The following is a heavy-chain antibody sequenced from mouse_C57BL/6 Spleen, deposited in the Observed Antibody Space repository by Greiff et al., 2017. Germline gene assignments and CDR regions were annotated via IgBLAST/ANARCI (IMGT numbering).Heavy chain of an antibody. Sequence: QVQLQQPGAELVRPGTSVKLPCKASGYTFTSYWMHWVKQRPGQGLEWIGVIDPSDSYTNYNQKFKGKATLTVDTSSSTAYMQLSSLTSEDSAVYYCARFLSRDYFDYWGQGTTLTVSS. CDR2: IDPSDSYT. CDR3: ARFLSRDYFDY. D-gene: IGHD6-5*01. J-gene: IGHJ2*01. CDR1: GYTFTSYW. V-gene: IGHV1-59*01.